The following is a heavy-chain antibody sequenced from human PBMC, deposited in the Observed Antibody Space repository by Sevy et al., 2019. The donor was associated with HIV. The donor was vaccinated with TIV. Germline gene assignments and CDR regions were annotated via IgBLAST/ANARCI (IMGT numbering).Heavy chain of an antibody. J-gene: IGHJ5*02. D-gene: IGHD3-3*01. CDR1: GYTFTSYG. Sequence: ASVKVSCKASGYTFTSYGISWVRQAPGQGLEWMGWISAYNGNTNYAQKLQGRVTMTTDTSNSTAYMGLRSLGSDDTAVYYCARGSSGGITIFGVAMGPWGQGTLVTVSS. CDR2: ISAYNGNT. CDR3: ARGSSGGITIFGVAMGP. V-gene: IGHV1-18*01.